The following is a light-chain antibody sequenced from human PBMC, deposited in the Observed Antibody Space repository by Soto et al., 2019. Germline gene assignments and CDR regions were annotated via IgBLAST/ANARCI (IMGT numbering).Light chain of an antibody. J-gene: IGKJ4*01. Sequence: ELVMTQSTATLSVSPGERATLSSRVSQSVSSSYLAWYQQIPGQGPRLLIYGAFSRATGIPDRFSGSGSGTDFTITISRLEPEDFAGYYCQQYGSSPLTFGGGTEVDIK. CDR3: QQYGSSPLT. CDR1: QSVSSSY. V-gene: IGKV3-20*01. CDR2: GAF.